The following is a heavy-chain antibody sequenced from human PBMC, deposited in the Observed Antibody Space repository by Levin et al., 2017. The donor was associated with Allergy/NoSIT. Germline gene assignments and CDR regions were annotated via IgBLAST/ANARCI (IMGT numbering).Heavy chain of an antibody. CDR1: GFTFSSYA. CDR2: ISYDGSNK. V-gene: IGHV3-30*04. D-gene: IGHD2-21*02. Sequence: GGSLRLSCAASGFTFSSYAMHWVRQAPGKGLEWVAVISYDGSNKYYADSVKGRFTISRDNSKNTLYLQMNSLRAEDTAVYYCAREGMVVTPGEYFQHWGQGTLVTVSS. CDR3: AREGMVVTPGEYFQH. J-gene: IGHJ1*01.